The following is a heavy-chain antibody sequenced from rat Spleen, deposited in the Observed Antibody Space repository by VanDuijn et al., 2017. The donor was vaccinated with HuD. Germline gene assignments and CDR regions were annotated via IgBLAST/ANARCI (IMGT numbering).Heavy chain of an antibody. Sequence: EVQLVESDGGLVQPGRSLKLSCAASGFTFSDYYMAWVRQAPTKGLEWVATISYDGSTTYYRDSVKGRFTISRDNAKSTLYLQMDSLRSEDTATYYCTRAPYGYFDYWGQGVEVTVSS. V-gene: IGHV5-29*01. CDR3: TRAPYGYFDY. J-gene: IGHJ2*01. CDR2: ISYDGSTT. D-gene: IGHD1-3*01. CDR1: GFTFSDYY.